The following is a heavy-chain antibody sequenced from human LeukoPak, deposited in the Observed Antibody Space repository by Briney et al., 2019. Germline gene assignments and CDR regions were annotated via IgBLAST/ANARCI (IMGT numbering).Heavy chain of an antibody. D-gene: IGHD6-13*01. Sequence: PGGSLRLSCAASGFIFNNYWMHWVRQAPGKGLVWVSRINGDGSSRNYADSVKGRFTISRDNSKNTLYLQMNSLRAEDAAIYYCAKDLEAGSSWYGRVFDCWGQGTLVTVSS. CDR1: GFIFNNYW. V-gene: IGHV3-74*01. CDR3: AKDLEAGSSWYGRVFDC. J-gene: IGHJ4*02. CDR2: INGDGSSR.